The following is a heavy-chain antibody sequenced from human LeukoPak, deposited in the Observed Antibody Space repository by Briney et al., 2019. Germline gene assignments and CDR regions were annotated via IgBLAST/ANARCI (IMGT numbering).Heavy chain of an antibody. Sequence: SETLSLTCTVSGGSISSSSYYWGWIRQPPGKGLEWIGSIYYSGSTYYNPSLKSRVTISVDTSKNQFSLKLSSVTAADTAVYHCARDAGYGDTYAFDIWGQGTMVTVSS. D-gene: IGHD4-17*01. J-gene: IGHJ3*02. CDR2: IYYSGST. CDR1: GGSISSSSYY. V-gene: IGHV4-39*07. CDR3: ARDAGYGDTYAFDI.